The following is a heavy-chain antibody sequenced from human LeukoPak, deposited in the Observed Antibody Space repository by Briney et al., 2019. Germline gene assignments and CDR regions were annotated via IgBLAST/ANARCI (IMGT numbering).Heavy chain of an antibody. CDR3: AKSPALWLEETGTAFDI. V-gene: IGHV4-59*01. CDR2: IYYSGST. Sequence: SETLSLTCTVSGGSISSYYWSWIRQPPGKGLEWIGYIYYSGSTNYNPSLKSRVTISVDTSKNQFSLKLSSVTAADTAVYYCAKSPALWLEETGTAFDIWGRGTMVTVSS. D-gene: IGHD3-10*01. J-gene: IGHJ3*02. CDR1: GGSISSYY.